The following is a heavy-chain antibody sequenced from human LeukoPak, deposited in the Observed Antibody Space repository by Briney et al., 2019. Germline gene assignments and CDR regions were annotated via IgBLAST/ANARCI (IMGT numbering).Heavy chain of an antibody. CDR1: GFTFSSYA. Sequence: GGSLRLSCAASGFTFSSYAMSWVRQAPGMGLEWVSAISGSGGSTYYADSVKGRFTISRDNSKNTLYLQMNSLRAEDTAVYYCAKVRYDSSGYYLAYDAFDIWGQGTMVTVSS. D-gene: IGHD3-22*01. J-gene: IGHJ3*02. CDR3: AKVRYDSSGYYLAYDAFDI. CDR2: ISGSGGST. V-gene: IGHV3-23*01.